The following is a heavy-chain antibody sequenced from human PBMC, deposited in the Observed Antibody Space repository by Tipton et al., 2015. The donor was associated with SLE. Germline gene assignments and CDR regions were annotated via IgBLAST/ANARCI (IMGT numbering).Heavy chain of an antibody. CDR3: AKDIKGLLWFGELFGY. Sequence: GSLRLSCAASGFTFSAYTMNWVRQPPGKGLEWVSYIGTGGGTIYYADSVKGRFTISRDNSKNTLYLQMNSLRAEDTAVYYCAKDIKGLLWFGELFGYWGQGTLVTVSS. D-gene: IGHD3-10*01. CDR1: GFTFSAYT. J-gene: IGHJ4*02. V-gene: IGHV3-48*01. CDR2: IGTGGGTI.